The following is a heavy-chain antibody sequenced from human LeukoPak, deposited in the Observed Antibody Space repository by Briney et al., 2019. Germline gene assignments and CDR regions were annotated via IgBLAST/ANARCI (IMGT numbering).Heavy chain of an antibody. J-gene: IGHJ4*02. Sequence: GGSLRLSCAASGFTFSIYSMNWVRQAPGKGLEWVSYITSDRRTISYADPVKGRFTISRDNDKRLLYLQMDSLGAGDTAIYYCARSTSGTFDYWGQGTLVTVSS. CDR1: GFTFSIYS. D-gene: IGHD6-13*01. CDR3: ARSTSGTFDY. V-gene: IGHV3-48*01. CDR2: ITSDRRTI.